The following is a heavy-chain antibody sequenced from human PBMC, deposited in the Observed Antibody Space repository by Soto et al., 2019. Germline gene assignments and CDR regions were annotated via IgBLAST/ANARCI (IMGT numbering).Heavy chain of an antibody. CDR2: ISAYNGNT. V-gene: IGHV1-18*01. CDR1: GYTFTSYG. Sequence: QVQLVQSGAEVKKPGASVKVSCKASGYTFTSYGISWVRQAPGQGLEWMGWISAYNGNTNYAQKLQGRVTMTTDTTTSTAYMELRSLRSDDTAAYYCTRHVFKSGIYGDYFYRFDPWGQGTLVTVFS. J-gene: IGHJ5*02. D-gene: IGHD4-17*01. CDR3: TRHVFKSGIYGDYFYRFDP.